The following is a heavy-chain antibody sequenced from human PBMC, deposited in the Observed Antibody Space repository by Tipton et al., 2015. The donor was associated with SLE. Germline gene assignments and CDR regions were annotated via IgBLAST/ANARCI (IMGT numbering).Heavy chain of an antibody. CDR3: ARGGPSSKWLDP. CDR1: GGSISAQY. J-gene: IGHJ5*02. CDR2: IYYSGTT. V-gene: IGHV4-59*11. D-gene: IGHD6-6*01. Sequence: TLSLTCTVSGGSISAQYWSWIRQPPGKGLEWIGYIYYSGTTNYNSSLKSRVTISVDTSKNQFSLKLNSVTAADTAVYYCARGGPSSKWLDPWGRGTQVTVSS.